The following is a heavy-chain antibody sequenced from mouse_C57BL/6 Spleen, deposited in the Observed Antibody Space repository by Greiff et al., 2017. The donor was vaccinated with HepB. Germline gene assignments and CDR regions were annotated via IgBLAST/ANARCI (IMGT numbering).Heavy chain of an antibody. CDR3: ARLSTMVTTYYAMDY. V-gene: IGHV1-82*01. CDR2: IYPGDGDT. J-gene: IGHJ4*01. CDR1: GYAFSSSW. D-gene: IGHD2-2*01. Sequence: VQLQQSGPELVKPGASVKISCKASGYAFSSSWMNWVKQRPGKGLEWIGRIYPGDGDTNYNGKFKGKATLTADKSSSTAYMQLSSLTSEESAVYFCARLSTMVTTYYAMDYWGQGTSVTVSS.